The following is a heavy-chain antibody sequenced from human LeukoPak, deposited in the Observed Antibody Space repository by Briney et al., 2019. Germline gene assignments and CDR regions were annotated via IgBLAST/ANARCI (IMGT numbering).Heavy chain of an antibody. J-gene: IGHJ6*02. CDR3: ARGGVAGNYYGLDV. CDR2: IDSDGSTT. CDR1: GFTFSNYW. Sequence: PGGSLRLSCAASGFTFSNYWMHWVRQAPGKGLVWVSLIDSDGSTTTYADSVKGRFTISRDNSKNTLYLQMSSLRAEDTAVYYCARGGVAGNYYGLDVWGQGTTVTVSS. V-gene: IGHV3-74*01. D-gene: IGHD2-8*02.